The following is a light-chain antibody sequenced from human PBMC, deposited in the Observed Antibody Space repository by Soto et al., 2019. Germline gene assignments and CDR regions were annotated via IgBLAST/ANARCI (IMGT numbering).Light chain of an antibody. CDR1: QSVGSTY. V-gene: IGKV3-20*01. Sequence: EIVLTQSPGTLSLSPGERATLSCTASQSVGSTYLAWYQPKPCQAPRLLIYGASTRATAIPHRFSGSGSETDFTLTISRLEPEDFAVYYCQQYGDSPWTFGQGPNVEIK. CDR2: GAS. CDR3: QQYGDSPWT. J-gene: IGKJ1*01.